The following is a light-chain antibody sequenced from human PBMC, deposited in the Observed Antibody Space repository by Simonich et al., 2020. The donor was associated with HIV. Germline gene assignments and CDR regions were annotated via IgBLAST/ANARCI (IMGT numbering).Light chain of an antibody. J-gene: IGKJ2*01. CDR2: WAS. V-gene: IGKV4-1*01. Sequence: DIVMTQSPDSLAVSLGERATINCNSSQSVLYNSNNKNYLPWYHQKPGKPPNLLIYWASAREPGVPDRFSGSGSGTDFTLTISSLQAEDVAVYYCQQYDSWPYTFGQGTKVEIK. CDR3: QQYDSWPYT. CDR1: QSVLYNSNNKNY.